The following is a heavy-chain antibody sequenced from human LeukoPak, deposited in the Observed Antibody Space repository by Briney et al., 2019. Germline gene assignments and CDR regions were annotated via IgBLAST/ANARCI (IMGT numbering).Heavy chain of an antibody. Sequence: SETLSLTCTVSGGSVSSGNYYWSWIRQPPGKGLEWIGYNYYSGSTNYNPSLKSRVTISVDTSKNQFSLKLSSVTAADTAVYYCEMSRDGYNFDPWGQGTLVTVSS. CDR2: NYYSGST. D-gene: IGHD5-24*01. J-gene: IGHJ5*02. CDR3: EMSRDGYNFDP. CDR1: GGSVSSGNYY. V-gene: IGHV4-61*01.